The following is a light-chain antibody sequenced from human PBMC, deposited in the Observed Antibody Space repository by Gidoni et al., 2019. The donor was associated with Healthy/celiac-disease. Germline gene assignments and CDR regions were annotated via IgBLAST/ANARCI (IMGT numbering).Light chain of an antibody. V-gene: IGLV1-44*01. Sequence: SVLTQPPSASRTPGPWLTISCYGSSSNIGSNTVNWYQQHPGTAPKLLIYSNTQRPSGFPDRVSGSKSGTAASLAISGLQAEDEADYYYAAWDDSLNGWVFGGGTKLTVL. CDR1: SSNIGSNT. CDR3: AAWDDSLNGWV. CDR2: SNT. J-gene: IGLJ3*02.